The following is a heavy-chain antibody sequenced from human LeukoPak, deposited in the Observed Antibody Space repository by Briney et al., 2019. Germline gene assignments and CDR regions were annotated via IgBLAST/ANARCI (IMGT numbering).Heavy chain of an antibody. CDR3: ATLRRPWELGGKEPFDY. CDR1: GFTFSSYA. J-gene: IGHJ4*02. Sequence: SGGSLRLSCAASGFTFSSYAMSWVRQAPGKGLEWVSAISGSGGSTYYADSVKGRFTISRDNSKNTLYLQMNSLGAEDTAVYYCATLRRPWELGGKEPFDYWGQGTLVTVSS. CDR2: ISGSGGST. D-gene: IGHD1-26*01. V-gene: IGHV3-23*01.